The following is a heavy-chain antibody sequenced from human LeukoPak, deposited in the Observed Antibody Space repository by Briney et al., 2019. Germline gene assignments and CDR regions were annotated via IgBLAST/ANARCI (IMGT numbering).Heavy chain of an antibody. V-gene: IGHV1-18*04. J-gene: IGHJ4*02. CDR2: ISAYNGNT. D-gene: IGHD3-10*01. CDR3: ARGRPMVRGVIIPFDY. CDR1: GYTFTGYY. Sequence: GASVKVSCKASGYTFTGYYMHWVRQAPGQGLEWMGWISAYNGNTNYAQKLQGRVTMTTDTSTSTAYMELRSLRSDDTAVYYCARGRPMVRGVIIPFDYWGQGTMVTVSS.